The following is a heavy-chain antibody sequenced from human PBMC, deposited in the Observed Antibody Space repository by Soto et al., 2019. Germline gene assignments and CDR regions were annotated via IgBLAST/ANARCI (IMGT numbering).Heavy chain of an antibody. CDR2: ISAYNGNT. D-gene: IGHD6-6*01. J-gene: IGHJ5*02. Sequence: QVQLVQSGAEVKKPGASVKVSCKASGYTFTSYGISWVRQAPGQGLEWMGWISAYNGNTNYAQKLQGRVTMTTDTSXSXSYMELRSLRSDDTAVYYCAREGWYSEYSRENWFDPGAREPWSPSPQ. CDR3: AREGWYSEYSRENWFDP. CDR1: GYTFTSYG. V-gene: IGHV1-18*01.